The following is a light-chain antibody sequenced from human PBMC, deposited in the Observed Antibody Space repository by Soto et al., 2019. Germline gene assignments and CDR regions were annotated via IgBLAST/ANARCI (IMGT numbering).Light chain of an antibody. V-gene: IGKV3-15*01. CDR1: KSVGNN. CDR3: QQCDNWPRT. CDR2: GES. Sequence: EIVMTQSPATLSVSPGERVTLSCRASKSVGNNLAWYQQKTGQVPRLLIHGESTRATGIPARFSGSGSGTEFTLTISSLQSEDFAVYYCQQCDNWPRTFGQGTKLEIK. J-gene: IGKJ2*01.